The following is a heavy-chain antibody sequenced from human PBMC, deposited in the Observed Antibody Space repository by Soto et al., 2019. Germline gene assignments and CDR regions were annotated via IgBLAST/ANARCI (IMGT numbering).Heavy chain of an antibody. J-gene: IGHJ4*01. CDR3: ARIDCATECRQYCFGH. CDR1: GDKVTSYW. D-gene: IGHD2-15*01. CDR2: IDPHDSYT. Sequence: GEALQISGEASGDKVTSYWITWERRVPRKGLEWMGRIDPHDSYTKYSPSFEGHVTLSVDKSIATASLQWHNLKASDTGIYYRARIDCATECRQYCFGHWGHRTLVTDSS. V-gene: IGHV5-10-1*01.